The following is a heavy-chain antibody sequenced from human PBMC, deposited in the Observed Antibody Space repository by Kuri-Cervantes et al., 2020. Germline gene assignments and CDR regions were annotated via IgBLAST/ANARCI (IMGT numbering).Heavy chain of an antibody. Sequence: SETLSLTCAVSGGSISSGGYSWSWIRQPPGKGLEWIGYIYYSGSTNYNPSLKSRVTISVDTSKNQFSLKLSSVTAADTAVYYCARAESTGMDVWGQGTTVTVSS. CDR1: GGSISSGGYS. J-gene: IGHJ6*02. V-gene: IGHV4-61*08. CDR3: ARAESTGMDV. CDR2: IYYSGST.